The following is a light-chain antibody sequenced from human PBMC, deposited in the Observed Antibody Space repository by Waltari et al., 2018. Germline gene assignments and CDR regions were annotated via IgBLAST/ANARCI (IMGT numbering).Light chain of an antibody. Sequence: DIQMTQSPSSLSASVGDRVTIACRASEDIDNSLAWYQQNPGKAPKLLFYDASRLESGVPSRFSGSGSGTDFTLTISSLQPGDFATYYCQQYYSSPRTFGLGTRVEIK. CDR1: EDIDNS. CDR3: QQYYSSPRT. J-gene: IGKJ1*01. V-gene: IGKV1-NL1*01. CDR2: DAS.